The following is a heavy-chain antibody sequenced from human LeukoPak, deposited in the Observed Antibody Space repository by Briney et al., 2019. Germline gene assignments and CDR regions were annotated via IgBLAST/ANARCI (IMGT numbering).Heavy chain of an antibody. D-gene: IGHD4-17*01. Sequence: SSETLSLTCTVSGGSISSYYWSWIRQPAGKGLEWIGRIYTSGSTNYNPSLRSRVATSVDTSRNQFSLKLSSVTAADTAVYFCARLTSVTLFDYWGQGTLVTVSS. CDR1: GGSISSYY. CDR2: IYTSGST. J-gene: IGHJ4*02. CDR3: ARLTSVTLFDY. V-gene: IGHV4-4*07.